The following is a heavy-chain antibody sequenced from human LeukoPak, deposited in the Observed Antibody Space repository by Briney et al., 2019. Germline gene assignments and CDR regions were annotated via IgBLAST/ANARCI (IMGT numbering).Heavy chain of an antibody. CDR2: IRYDGSNK. CDR1: GFTFSSYG. J-gene: IGHJ4*02. V-gene: IGHV3-30*02. D-gene: IGHD3-3*01. Sequence: PGGSLRLSCAASGFTFSSYGMHWVRQAPGKGLEWVAFIRYDGSNKYYADSVKGRFTISRDNSKNTLYLQMNSLRAEDTAVYYCAKDRGNYDFWSGYWDYWGQGTLVTVSS. CDR3: AKDRGNYDFWSGYWDY.